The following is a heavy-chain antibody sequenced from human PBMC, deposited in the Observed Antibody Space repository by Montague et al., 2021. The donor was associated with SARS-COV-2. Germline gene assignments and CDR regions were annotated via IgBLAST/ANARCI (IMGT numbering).Heavy chain of an antibody. D-gene: IGHD3-10*01. CDR3: ARVPFVGRPFINYYYGMDV. CDR1: GGSISSYY. Sequence: SETLSLTCTVSGGSISSYYWSWIRQPPGKGLEWIGYIYYSGNTNYNPSLKSRVTISVDTSMNQFSLKLSSVTAADTAVYYCARVPFVGRPFINYYYGMDVWGQGTTVTVSS. CDR2: IYYSGNT. J-gene: IGHJ6*02. V-gene: IGHV4-59*01.